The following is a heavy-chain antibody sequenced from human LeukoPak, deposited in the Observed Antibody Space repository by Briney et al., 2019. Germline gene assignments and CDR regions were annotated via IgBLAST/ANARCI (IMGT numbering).Heavy chain of an antibody. D-gene: IGHD6-13*01. CDR3: VKDPGYSSSWYFDY. J-gene: IGHJ4*02. V-gene: IGHV3-64D*06. Sequence: PGGSLRLSCSASGFTFSNYPMYWVRQAPGKGLEYVSGISSNGGSTSYADSVKGRFTISRDNSKNTQYLQMSSLRTEDTAVYYCVKDPGYSSSWYFDYWGQGTLVTVSS. CDR2: ISSNGGST. CDR1: GFTFSNYP.